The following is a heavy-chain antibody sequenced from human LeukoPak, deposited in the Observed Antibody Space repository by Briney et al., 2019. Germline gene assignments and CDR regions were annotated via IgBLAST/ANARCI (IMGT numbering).Heavy chain of an antibody. CDR1: GGSISSYY. D-gene: IGHD2-15*01. Sequence: SETLSLTCTVSGGSISSYYWSWIRQPPGQGPEWIGYIYYSASTNYNPSLKSRVTISVDTSKNQFSLKLSSVTAADTAVYYCARAPKRIDPHAIDYWGQGTLVTVSS. J-gene: IGHJ4*02. CDR2: IYYSAST. CDR3: ARAPKRIDPHAIDY. V-gene: IGHV4-59*01.